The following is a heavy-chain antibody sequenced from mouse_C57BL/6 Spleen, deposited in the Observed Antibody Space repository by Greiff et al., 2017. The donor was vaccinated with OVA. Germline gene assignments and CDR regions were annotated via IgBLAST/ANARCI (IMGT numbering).Heavy chain of an antibody. CDR1: GYAFTNYL. CDR2: INPGSGGT. Sequence: QVQLQQSGAELVRPGTSVKVSCKASGYAFTNYLIEWVKQRPGQGLEWIGVINPGSGGTNYNEKFKGKATLTADKSSSTAYMQLSSLTSEDSAVYFCARSGGNYGYFDVWGTGTTVTVSA. CDR3: ARSGGNYGYFDV. D-gene: IGHD2-1*01. J-gene: IGHJ1*03. V-gene: IGHV1-54*01.